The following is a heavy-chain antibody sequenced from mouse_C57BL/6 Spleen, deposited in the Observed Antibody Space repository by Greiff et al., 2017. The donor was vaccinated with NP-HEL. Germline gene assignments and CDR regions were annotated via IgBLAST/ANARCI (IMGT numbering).Heavy chain of an antibody. J-gene: IGHJ2*01. CDR2: LDPNCGGT. Sequence: QVQLQQSGAELVKPGGSVKLSCKASGYTFTSSWLHWVKQRPGRGLEWIGRLDPNCGGTKYNEKFKSKATLTVDKPSSTAYMQLSSLTSEDSAVENGARMGAAQATFDDWGQGTTLTVSS. CDR3: ARMGAAQATFDD. CDR1: GYTFTSSW. D-gene: IGHD3-2*02. V-gene: IGHV1-72*01.